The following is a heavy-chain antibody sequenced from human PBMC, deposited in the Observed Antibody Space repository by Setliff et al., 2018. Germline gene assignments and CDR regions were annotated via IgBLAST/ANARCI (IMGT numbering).Heavy chain of an antibody. CDR1: GGTFSDYY. V-gene: IGHV4-34*01. J-gene: IGHJ5*02. Sequence: LSLTCTAYGGTFSDYYWTWIRQPPGKGLEWIGEINHSGTTNYNPSLKSRVTISVDTSKNQFSLTMSSVTAADAAVYYCARGRNVAARLLDTWGQGSRVTVSS. CDR3: ARGRNVAARLLDT. D-gene: IGHD6-6*01. CDR2: INHSGTT.